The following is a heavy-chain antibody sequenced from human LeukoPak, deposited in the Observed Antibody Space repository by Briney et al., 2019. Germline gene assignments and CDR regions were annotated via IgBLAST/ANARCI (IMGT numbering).Heavy chain of an antibody. D-gene: IGHD3-22*01. Sequence: PGGSLRLSCAASGFTFSSYAMSWVRQAPGKGLEWVSSISGSGGSTYYADSVKGRFTISRDNSKNTLYLQMNSLRAEDTAVYYCARGRRSFYYDSSGYPFDYWGQGTLVTVSS. CDR1: GFTFSSYA. CDR3: ARGRRSFYYDSSGYPFDY. V-gene: IGHV3-23*01. J-gene: IGHJ4*02. CDR2: ISGSGGST.